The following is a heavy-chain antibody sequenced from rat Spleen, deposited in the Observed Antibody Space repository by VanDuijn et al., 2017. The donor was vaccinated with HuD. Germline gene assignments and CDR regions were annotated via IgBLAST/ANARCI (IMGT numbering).Heavy chain of an antibody. CDR2: ISYDGSGP. Sequence: EVQLVESDGGLVQPGRSLKLSCAASGFTFSDYYMAWVRQAPTKGLEWVASISYDGSGPSYRDSVKGRFTISRDNAKNILYLQMDSLGSEDTATYYCSRHPYFDYWGQGAMVTVSS. CDR1: GFTFSDYY. V-gene: IGHV5-29*01. J-gene: IGHJ2*01. CDR3: SRHPYFDY.